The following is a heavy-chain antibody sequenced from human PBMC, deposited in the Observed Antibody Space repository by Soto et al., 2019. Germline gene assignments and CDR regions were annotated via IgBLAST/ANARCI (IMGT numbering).Heavy chain of an antibody. CDR1: GGSFSGYD. CDR2: INHSGST. J-gene: IGHJ5*02. CDR3: ARARPDGSRLDP. Sequence: PSATLSLTCAVYGGSFSGYDWSWIRQPPGKGLEWIGEINHSGSTNYNPSLKSRVTISVDTSKNQFSLKLSSVTAADTAVYYCARARPDGSRLDPRGQGTLVT. D-gene: IGHD6-13*01. V-gene: IGHV4-34*01.